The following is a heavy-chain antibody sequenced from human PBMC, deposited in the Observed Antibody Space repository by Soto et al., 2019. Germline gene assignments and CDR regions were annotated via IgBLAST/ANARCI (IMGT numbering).Heavy chain of an antibody. V-gene: IGHV3-74*01. J-gene: IGHJ5*02. D-gene: IGHD6-13*01. CDR2: INSDGSST. Sequence: PGGSLRLSCAASGFTLSSYWMHWVRQAPGKGMVWVSRINSDGSSTSYADSVKGRFTISRDNAKNTLYLQMNSLRAAVTAVYYYARVPYSRRGDTPTPYDRWDRWRRGTLVTASS. CDR3: ARVPYSRRGDTPTPYDRWDR. CDR1: GFTLSSYW.